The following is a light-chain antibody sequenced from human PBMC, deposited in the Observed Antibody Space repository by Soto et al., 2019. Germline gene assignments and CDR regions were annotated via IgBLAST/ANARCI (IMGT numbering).Light chain of an antibody. CDR1: QSVSSN. Sequence: IEMYHSPATLSVSPGERATLSCRASQSVSSNLVWYQQKPGQAPRLLIYGASTRVTGIPARFSGSGSGTDFTLSISSLQPGDVGIYSCQQYHTWPLITFGQGTRLEVK. CDR3: QQYHTWPLIT. J-gene: IGKJ5*01. V-gene: IGKV3-15*01. CDR2: GAS.